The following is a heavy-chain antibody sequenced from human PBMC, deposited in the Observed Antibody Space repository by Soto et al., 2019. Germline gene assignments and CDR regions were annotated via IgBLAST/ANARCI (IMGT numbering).Heavy chain of an antibody. D-gene: IGHD2-15*01. CDR2: INHSGST. CDR3: ARGGGSNYYFDY. Sequence: QVQLQQRGAGLLKPSETLSLTCAVYGGSFSGYYWSWIRQPPGKGLEWIGEINHSGSTNYNPSLKSRVTISVDTSKNQFSLKLSSVTAADTAVYYCARGGGSNYYFDYWGQGTLVTVSS. J-gene: IGHJ4*02. CDR1: GGSFSGYY. V-gene: IGHV4-34*01.